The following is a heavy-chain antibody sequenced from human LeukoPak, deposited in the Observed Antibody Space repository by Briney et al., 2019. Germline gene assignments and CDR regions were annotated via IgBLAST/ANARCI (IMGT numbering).Heavy chain of an antibody. V-gene: IGHV3-21*04. D-gene: IGHD2-2*02. CDR1: GFTFSSYS. Sequence: PGGSLRLSCAASGFTFSSYSMNWVRQAPGKGLEWVSSISSSSSYIYYADSVKGRFTISRDNAKNSLYLQMNSLRAEDTALYYCARDYTSPDAFDIWGQGTMVTVSS. CDR2: ISSSSSYI. CDR3: ARDYTSPDAFDI. J-gene: IGHJ3*02.